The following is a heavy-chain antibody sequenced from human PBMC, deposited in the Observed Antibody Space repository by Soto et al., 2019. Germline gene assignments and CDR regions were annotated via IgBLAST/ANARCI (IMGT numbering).Heavy chain of an antibody. CDR2: ISYSGTT. D-gene: IGHD4-17*01. CDR1: GGSISSGNYY. CDR3: ATMGTPVTGLYYFDY. J-gene: IGHJ4*02. Sequence: SETLSLTCTVSGGSISSGNYYWSWIRQPPGKGLEWIGFISYSGTTHYSASLRSRVSISVDTSKNQFSLDLSSVTAADTAVYYWATMGTPVTGLYYFDYWGQGTLVX. V-gene: IGHV4-30-4*01.